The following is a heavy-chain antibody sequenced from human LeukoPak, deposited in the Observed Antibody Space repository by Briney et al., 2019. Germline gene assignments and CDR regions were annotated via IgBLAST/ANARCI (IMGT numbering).Heavy chain of an antibody. CDR3: AHEPSSSELDP. D-gene: IGHD6-6*01. Sequence: SVKVSCKASGGTFSSYAISWVRQTPGQGLEWMGGIIPVFGTANYAQKFQGRVTITTDESTSTAYMELSSLRSEDTAVYYCAHEPSSSELDPWGQGTLVTVSS. CDR1: GGTFSSYA. V-gene: IGHV1-69*05. J-gene: IGHJ5*02. CDR2: IIPVFGTA.